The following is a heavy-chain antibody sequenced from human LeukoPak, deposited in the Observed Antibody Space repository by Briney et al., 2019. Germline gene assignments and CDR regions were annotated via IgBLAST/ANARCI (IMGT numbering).Heavy chain of an antibody. CDR1: GYTFTTYD. CDR2: LNPHSGNT. V-gene: IGHV1-8*03. CDR3: ARRYYDFWSGLGGLDP. J-gene: IGHJ5*02. D-gene: IGHD3-3*01. Sequence: GASVKVSCKASGYTFTTYDINWVRQATGQGLEWMGWLNPHSGNTGYAQKFQGRVTISMNTSISTAYMELRSLRSEDTAVYYCARRYYDFWSGLGGLDPWGQGTLVTVSS.